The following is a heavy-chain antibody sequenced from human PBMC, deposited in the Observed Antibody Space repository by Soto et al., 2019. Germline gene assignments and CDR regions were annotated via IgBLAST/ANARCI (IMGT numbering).Heavy chain of an antibody. CDR2: IYYSGST. J-gene: IGHJ4*02. CDR3: ARDKITGLFDY. Sequence: SETLSLTCTVSGGSISSYYWSWIRQPPGKGLEWIGYIYYSGSTNYNPSLKSRVTISVDTSKNQFSLKLSSVTAADTAVYYCARDKITGLFDYWGQGTLVTAPQ. V-gene: IGHV4-59*12. D-gene: IGHD2-8*02. CDR1: GGSISSYY.